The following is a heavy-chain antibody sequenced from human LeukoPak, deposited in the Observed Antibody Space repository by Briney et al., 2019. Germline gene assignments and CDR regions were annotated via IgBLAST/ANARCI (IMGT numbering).Heavy chain of an antibody. CDR3: ARGDWLLSGFDY. CDR2: IYYSGTT. CDR1: GGSISSSNSY. D-gene: IGHD3-9*01. J-gene: IGHJ4*02. Sequence: KPSETLSLTCTVSGGSISSSNSYWGWIRQPPGKGLEWIGSIYYSGTTYYNPSLTSRVTISVDTSKNQFTLKLSSVTAADTAVYYCARGDWLLSGFDYWGQGTLVTVSS. V-gene: IGHV4-39*06.